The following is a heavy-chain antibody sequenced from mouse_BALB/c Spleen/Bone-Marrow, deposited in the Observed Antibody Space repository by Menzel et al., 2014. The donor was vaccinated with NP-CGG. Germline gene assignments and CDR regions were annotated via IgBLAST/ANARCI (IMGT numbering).Heavy chain of an antibody. J-gene: IGHJ3*01. D-gene: IGHD2-3*01. V-gene: IGHV4-1*02. CDR1: GFDFSRYW. Sequence: EVKVEESGGGLVQPGGSLKLSCAASGFDFSRYWMSWVRQAPGEGLQWIGEINPESNTINYTPSLKDKFIISRDNAKNTLYLQMSKVRSEDTALYCCARLGYYGWFAYWGQGTLVTVSA. CDR2: INPESNTI. CDR3: ARLGYYGWFAY.